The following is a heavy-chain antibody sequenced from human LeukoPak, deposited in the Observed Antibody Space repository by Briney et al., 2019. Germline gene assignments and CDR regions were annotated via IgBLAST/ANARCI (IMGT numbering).Heavy chain of an antibody. V-gene: IGHV3-11*01. D-gene: IGHD6-19*01. J-gene: IGHJ4*02. Sequence: GGSLRLSCAASGFTFSDYYMSWIRQAPGKGLEWVSYISSSGSPIYYADSVKGRFTISRDNAKNSLYLQMNSLRAEDTAVYYCARFSTEYSSGWLKPSVWGQGTLVTVSS. CDR1: GFTFSDYY. CDR2: ISSSGSPI. CDR3: ARFSTEYSSGWLKPSV.